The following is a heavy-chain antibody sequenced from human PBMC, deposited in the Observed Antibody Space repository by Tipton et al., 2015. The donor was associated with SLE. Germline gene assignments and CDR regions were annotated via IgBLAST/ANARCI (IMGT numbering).Heavy chain of an antibody. CDR2: INHSGGT. CDR1: GGSFSGYY. CDR3: ARLQYVFGGMDV. J-gene: IGHJ6*04. D-gene: IGHD3-3*01. V-gene: IGHV4-34*01. Sequence: TLSLTCAVYGGSFSGYYWSWIRQPPGKGLEWIGEINHSGGTNYNPSLKSRVTISVDTSKNQFSLKLSSVTAADTAVYYCARLQYVFGGMDVWGKGTTVTVSP.